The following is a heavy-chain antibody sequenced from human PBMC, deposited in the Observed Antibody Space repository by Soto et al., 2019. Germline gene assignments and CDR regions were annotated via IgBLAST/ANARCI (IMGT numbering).Heavy chain of an antibody. CDR3: ARKAVVVPAATIYDY. CDR2: INPNSGGT. V-gene: IGHV1-2*04. D-gene: IGHD2-2*01. Sequence: QVQLVQSGAEVKKPGASVKVSCKASGYTFTGYAMHWGRQAPGQGLEWMGWINPNSGGTNYAQKVQGWVTMTRDTTISTADKELSRLRSDATAVYYCARKAVVVPAATIYDYWGQGTMVTVSS. CDR1: GYTFTGYA. J-gene: IGHJ4*02.